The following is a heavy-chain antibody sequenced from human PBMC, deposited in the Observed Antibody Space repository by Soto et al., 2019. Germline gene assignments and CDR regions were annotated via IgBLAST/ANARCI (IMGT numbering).Heavy chain of an antibody. CDR3: ARDNPNYYDSPGFDY. D-gene: IGHD3-22*01. J-gene: IGHJ4*02. CDR1: GGSISSGGYY. CDR2: IYYSGST. Sequence: QVQLQESGPGLVTPSQTLSLTCTVSGGSISSGGYYWSWIRQHPGKGLEWIGYIYYSGSTYYNPSLKSRVTISVDTSKNQFSLKLSSVTAADTAVYYCARDNPNYYDSPGFDYWGQGTLVTVSS. V-gene: IGHV4-31*03.